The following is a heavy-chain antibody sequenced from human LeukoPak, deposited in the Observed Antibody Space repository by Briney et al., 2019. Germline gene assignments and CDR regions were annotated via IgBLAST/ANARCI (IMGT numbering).Heavy chain of an antibody. J-gene: IGHJ4*02. D-gene: IGHD6-6*01. CDR2: ISYDGSNK. V-gene: IGHV3-30*03. Sequence: GGSLRLSCAASGFTFSSYGMHWVRQAPGKGLEWVAVISYDGSNKYYADSVKGRFTISRDNSKNTLYLQMNSLRAEDTAVYYCASATIAARTEGYYFDYWGQGTLVTVSS. CDR3: ASATIAARTEGYYFDY. CDR1: GFTFSSYG.